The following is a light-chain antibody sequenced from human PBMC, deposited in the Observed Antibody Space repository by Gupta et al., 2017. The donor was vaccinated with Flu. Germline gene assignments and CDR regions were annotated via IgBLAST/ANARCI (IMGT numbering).Light chain of an antibody. CDR2: QDT. V-gene: IGLV3-1*01. Sequence: SYELTQPPSVSVSTGQTASITCSGDKLGDKYACWYQQKPGQSPVLVIYQDTKRPSAIPERFSGSNSGSTATLTITGTQAMDEADYYCQAWDSSTALVFGGGTKLTVL. CDR3: QAWDSSTALV. J-gene: IGLJ2*01. CDR1: KLGDKY.